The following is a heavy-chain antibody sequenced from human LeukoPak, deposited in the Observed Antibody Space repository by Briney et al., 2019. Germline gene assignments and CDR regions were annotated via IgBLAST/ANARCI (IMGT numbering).Heavy chain of an antibody. Sequence: VASVKVSCKASGYTYTTDGISWVRQAPGRGLEWMGWIDTYSGKTNYAQKFQGRVTMTSDTSTSTAYMELRSLRSDDTAVYYCARDRGIAEADSFDPWGQGTLVTVSS. V-gene: IGHV1-18*01. D-gene: IGHD6-13*01. J-gene: IGHJ5*02. CDR3: ARDRGIAEADSFDP. CDR1: GYTYTTDG. CDR2: IDTYSGKT.